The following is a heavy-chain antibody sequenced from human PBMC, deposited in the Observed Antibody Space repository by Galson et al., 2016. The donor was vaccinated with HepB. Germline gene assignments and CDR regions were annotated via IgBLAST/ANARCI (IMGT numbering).Heavy chain of an antibody. D-gene: IGHD2-2*01. CDR1: GYIFTSYY. J-gene: IGHJ6*02. CDR2: INPSGGST. Sequence: SVKVSCKASGYIFTSYYMHWVRQAPGQGLEWMGIINPSGGSTTYAQKFQGRVTMTRDMSTSTVYMELSSLRSEDSAVYYCARDRAAMGHFFYYGMDVWGQGTTVTVSS. V-gene: IGHV1-46*01. CDR3: ARDRAAMGHFFYYGMDV.